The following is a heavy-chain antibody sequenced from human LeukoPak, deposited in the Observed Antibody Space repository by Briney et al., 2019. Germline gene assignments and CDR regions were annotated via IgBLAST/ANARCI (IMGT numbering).Heavy chain of an antibody. CDR3: ARVKLARGRYFDY. CDR2: IYSSGST. Sequence: TLSLTCTVSGGSISSGGYYWSWIRQHPGKGLEWIGYIYSSGSTYYNPSLKSRVTMSVDTSKNQFSLKLDSVTAADTAVYYCARVKLARGRYFDYWGQGTLVTVSS. CDR1: GGSISSGGYY. J-gene: IGHJ4*02. D-gene: IGHD1-1*01. V-gene: IGHV4-31*03.